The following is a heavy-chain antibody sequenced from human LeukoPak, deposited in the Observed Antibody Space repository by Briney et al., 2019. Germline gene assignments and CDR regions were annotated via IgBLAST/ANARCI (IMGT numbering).Heavy chain of an antibody. V-gene: IGHV3-23*01. D-gene: IGHD6-19*01. J-gene: IGHJ6*03. CDR2: ISGSGGST. CDR1: GFTFSSYA. Sequence: LSGGSLRLSCAASGFTFSSYAMSWVRQAPGKGLEWVSAISGSGGSTYYADSVKGRFTISRDNAKNSLYLQMNSLRAEDTAVYYCARVGGFHPQQWLVKSYYYYYMDVWGKGTTVTISS. CDR3: ARVGGFHPQQWLVKSYYYYYMDV.